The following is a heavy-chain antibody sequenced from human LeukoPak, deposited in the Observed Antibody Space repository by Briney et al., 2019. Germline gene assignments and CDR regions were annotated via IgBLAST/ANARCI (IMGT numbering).Heavy chain of an antibody. V-gene: IGHV2-70*04. D-gene: IGHD2-15*01. J-gene: IGHJ4*02. CDR3: ARSSLGYCSGGSCYKHYDY. CDR1: GFSLSTSGMR. CDR2: IDWDDDK. Sequence: SGPALANPTQTLTLTCTFSGFSLSTSGMRVSWIRQPPGKALEWLARIDWDDDKFYSTSLKTRLTISKDTSKNQVVLTMTNMDPVDTATYYCARSSLGYCSGGSCYKHYDYWGQGTLVTVSS.